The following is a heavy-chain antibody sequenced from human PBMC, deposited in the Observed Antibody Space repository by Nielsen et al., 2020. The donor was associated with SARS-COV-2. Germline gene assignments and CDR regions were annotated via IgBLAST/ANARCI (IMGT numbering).Heavy chain of an antibody. D-gene: IGHD5-12*01. J-gene: IGHJ5*02. Sequence: SETLSLTCAVSGGSISSNNWWSWVRQPPGKGLEWIGEIYHRGSTNYSPSLKTRVTISVDTSKNQFSLKLSSVTAADTAVYYCARALRGYAVNWFDPWGQGTLVTVSS. CDR3: ARALRGYAVNWFDP. CDR1: GGSISSNNW. V-gene: IGHV4-4*02. CDR2: IYHRGST.